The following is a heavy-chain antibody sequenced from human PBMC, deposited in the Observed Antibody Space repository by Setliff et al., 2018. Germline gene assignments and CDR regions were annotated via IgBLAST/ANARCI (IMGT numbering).Heavy chain of an antibody. V-gene: IGHV4-39*01. CDR1: GGSISSSSYY. CDR2: IYYSGST. J-gene: IGHJ4*02. Sequence: ASETLSLTCTVSGGSISSSSYYWGWIRQPPGKGLEWIGSIYYSGSTYYNPSLKSRVTISVDTSKNQFSLKLSSVTAADTAVYYCASERESASRQTYFDSWGQGTLVTVSS. D-gene: IGHD2-15*01. CDR3: ASERESASRQTYFDS.